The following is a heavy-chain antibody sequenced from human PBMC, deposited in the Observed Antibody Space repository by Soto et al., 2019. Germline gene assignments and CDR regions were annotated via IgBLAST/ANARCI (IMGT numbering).Heavy chain of an antibody. Sequence: ASVKVSCKASGYTFTSYGISWVRQAPGQGLEWMGWISAYNGNTNYAQKLQGRVTMTTDTSTSTAYMELRSLRSDDTAVYYCARVPPRDGYNSYYYYYGMDVWGQGTMVTVSS. CDR1: GYTFTSYG. J-gene: IGHJ6*02. D-gene: IGHD5-12*01. CDR2: ISAYNGNT. CDR3: ARVPPRDGYNSYYYYYGMDV. V-gene: IGHV1-18*01.